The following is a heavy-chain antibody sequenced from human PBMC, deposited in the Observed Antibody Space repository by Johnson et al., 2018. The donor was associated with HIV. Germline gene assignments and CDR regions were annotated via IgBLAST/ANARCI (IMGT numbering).Heavy chain of an antibody. D-gene: IGHD2-15*01. CDR1: GFTVSSNY. CDR3: AREVEDAFDI. V-gene: IGHV3-66*01. J-gene: IGHJ3*02. Sequence: VQLVESGGGLVQPGGSLRLSCAASGFTVSSNYMSWVRQAPGKGLEWVSVIYSGGSTYYADSVKGRFTISRDNSKNTLYLQMNSLRVEETAVYYCAREVEDAFDIWGQGTMVTVSS. CDR2: IYSGGST.